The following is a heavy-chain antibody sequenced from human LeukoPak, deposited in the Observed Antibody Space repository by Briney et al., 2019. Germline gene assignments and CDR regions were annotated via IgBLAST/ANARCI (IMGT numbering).Heavy chain of an antibody. CDR1: GYTFTSYG. CDR3: AALEQWPHDY. D-gene: IGHD6-19*01. CDR2: IIPILGIA. J-gene: IGHJ4*02. Sequence: VASVKVSCKASGYTFTSYGISWVRQAPGQGLEWMGRIIPILGIANYAQKFQGRVTITADKSTSTAYMELSSLRSEDTAVYYCAALEQWPHDYWGQGTLVTVSS. V-gene: IGHV1-69*04.